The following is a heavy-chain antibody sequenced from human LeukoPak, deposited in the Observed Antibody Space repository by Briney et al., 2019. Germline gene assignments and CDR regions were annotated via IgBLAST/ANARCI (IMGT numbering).Heavy chain of an antibody. CDR1: GGTFSSYA. Sequence: PGASVKVPCKASGGTFSSYAISWVRQAPGQGLEWMGGIIPIFGTANYAQKFQGRVTITADKSTSTAYMELSSLRSEDTAVYYCARSRRFASSSRTYNWFDPWGQGTLVTVSS. V-gene: IGHV1-69*06. J-gene: IGHJ5*02. CDR3: ARSRRFASSSRTYNWFDP. CDR2: IIPIFGTA. D-gene: IGHD6-13*01.